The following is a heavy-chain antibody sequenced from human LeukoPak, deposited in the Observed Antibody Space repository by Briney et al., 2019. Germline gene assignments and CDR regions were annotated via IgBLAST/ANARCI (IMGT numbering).Heavy chain of an antibody. CDR2: IYSGGST. V-gene: IGHV3-66*01. J-gene: IGHJ3*02. CDR1: GFTVSSNY. Sequence: PGGSLRLSCAASGFTVSSNYMSWVRQAPGRGLEWVSVIYSGGSTYYADSVKGRFTISRDNSKNTLFLQMNSLRAGDTAVYYCARVAWDAFDIWGRGTRVTVSS. CDR3: ARVAWDAFDI.